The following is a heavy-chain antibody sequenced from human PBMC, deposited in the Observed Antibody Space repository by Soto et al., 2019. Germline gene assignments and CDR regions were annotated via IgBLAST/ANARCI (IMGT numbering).Heavy chain of an antibody. Sequence: GESLXISCKASGYKFDNYWIAWVRQKPGKGLEWMGLIFPGDSETKYAPSFQGHVALSVDASAGTAFLHWDSLEASDTAMYYCARPREAGKYYYGVDVWGQGTTVTVSS. J-gene: IGHJ6*02. CDR3: ARPREAGKYYYGVDV. V-gene: IGHV5-51*01. D-gene: IGHD6-19*01. CDR2: IFPGDSET. CDR1: GYKFDNYW.